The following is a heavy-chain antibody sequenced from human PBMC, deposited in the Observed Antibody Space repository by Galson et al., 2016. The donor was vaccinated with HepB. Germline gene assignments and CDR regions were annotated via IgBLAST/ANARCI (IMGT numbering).Heavy chain of an antibody. CDR2: INTSGGST. V-gene: IGHV1-46*03. CDR1: GYTFTSHY. CDR3: ASGGQLVPDVGY. J-gene: IGHJ4*02. D-gene: IGHD6-6*01. Sequence: SVKVSCKASGYTFTSHYMHWVRQAPGQGLEWMGTINTSGGSTSYAQKFQGRVTMTRDKSTRPIYMELSSLRSDDTAVYYCASGGQLVPDVGYWGQGTLVTVSS.